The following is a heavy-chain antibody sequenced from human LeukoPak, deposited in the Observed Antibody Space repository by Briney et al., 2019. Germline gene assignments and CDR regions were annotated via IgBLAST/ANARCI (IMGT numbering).Heavy chain of an antibody. CDR3: ARLRFDFWSGYTHPYFDY. CDR1: GGPISSSSYS. D-gene: IGHD3-3*01. J-gene: IGHJ4*02. Sequence: SETLSLTCTVSGGPISSSSYSWGWIRQPPGKGLEWIGSIYYSGTPYYNPSLKSRVTISVDTSKIQFSLKLSSVAATDTAVYLCARLRFDFWSGYTHPYFDYWGQGTLVTVSS. CDR2: IYYSGTP. V-gene: IGHV4-39*01.